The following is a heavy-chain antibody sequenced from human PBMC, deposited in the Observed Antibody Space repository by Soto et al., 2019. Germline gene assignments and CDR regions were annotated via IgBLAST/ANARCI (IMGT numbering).Heavy chain of an antibody. CDR2: ISGSGGST. J-gene: IGHJ4*02. CDR1: GFSFSSYA. CDR3: AYPLFGVAATIDY. V-gene: IGHV3-23*01. Sequence: GGSLRLSCAASGFSFSSYAMSWVRQAPGKGLEWVSAISGSGGSTYYADSVKGRFTISRDNSKNTLYLQMNSLRAEDTAVYYCAYPLFGVAATIDYWGQGTLVTVSS. D-gene: IGHD2-15*01.